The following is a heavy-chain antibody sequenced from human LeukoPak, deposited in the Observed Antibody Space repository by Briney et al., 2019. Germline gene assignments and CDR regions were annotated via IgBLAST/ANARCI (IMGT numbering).Heavy chain of an antibody. D-gene: IGHD6-13*01. Sequence: GASVKVSCKASGYTFTSYAISWVRQAPGQGLEWMGWMNPNSGNTGYAQKFQGRVTITRNTSISTAYMELSSLRSEDTAVYYCATWIAAAGTYPMSAFDIWGQGTMVTVSS. CDR1: GYTFTSYA. CDR2: MNPNSGNT. J-gene: IGHJ3*02. V-gene: IGHV1-8*03. CDR3: ATWIAAAGTYPMSAFDI.